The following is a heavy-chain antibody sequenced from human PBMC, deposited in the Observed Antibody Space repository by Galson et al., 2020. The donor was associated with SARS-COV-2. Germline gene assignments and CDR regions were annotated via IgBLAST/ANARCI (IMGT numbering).Heavy chain of an antibody. Sequence: HGESLKISCKGSGYSFTSHWISLVRQMPGKGLEWMGRIDPSDSYTNFSPSFQGHVTISVDKSISAAYLQWSSLTASDTAMYYCARHFGGNPDLDYWGQGTLVTVSS. CDR2: IDPSDSYT. CDR3: ARHFGGNPDLDY. CDR1: GYSFTSHW. D-gene: IGHD2-15*01. V-gene: IGHV5-10-1*01. J-gene: IGHJ4*02.